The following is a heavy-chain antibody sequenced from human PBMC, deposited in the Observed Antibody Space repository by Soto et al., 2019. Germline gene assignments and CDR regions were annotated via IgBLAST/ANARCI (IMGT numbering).Heavy chain of an antibody. Sequence: GGSLRLSCAASGFTFSSYSMNWVRQAPGKGLEWVSSISSSSSYIYYADSVKGRFTISRDNAKNSLYLQMNSLRAEDTAVYYCARAAYYYGSGSYYNEADGAEEGPYDYWGQGTLVTVSS. J-gene: IGHJ4*02. CDR2: ISSSSSYI. CDR3: ARAAYYYGSGSYYNEADGAEEGPYDY. CDR1: GFTFSSYS. V-gene: IGHV3-21*01. D-gene: IGHD3-10*01.